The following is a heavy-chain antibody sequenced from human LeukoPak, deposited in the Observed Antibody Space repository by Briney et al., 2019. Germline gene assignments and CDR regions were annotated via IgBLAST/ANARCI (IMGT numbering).Heavy chain of an antibody. CDR1: GFTFSSYA. V-gene: IGHV3-23*01. CDR3: AKFNGLKFPSLIDY. J-gene: IGHJ4*02. D-gene: IGHD1-26*01. Sequence: GGSLRLSCAASGFTFSSYAVSWVRQAPGKGLEWVSAISGSGGSTYYADFVKGRFTISRDNSKNTLYLQMNSLRAEDTAVYYCAKFNGLKFPSLIDYWGQGTLVTVSS. CDR2: ISGSGGST.